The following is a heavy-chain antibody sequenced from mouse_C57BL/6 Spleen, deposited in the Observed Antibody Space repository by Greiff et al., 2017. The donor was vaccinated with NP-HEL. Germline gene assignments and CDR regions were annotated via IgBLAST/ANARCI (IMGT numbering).Heavy chain of an antibody. D-gene: IGHD3-2*02. Sequence: QVQLQQPGAELVKPGASVKLSCKASGYTFTSYWMQWVKQRPGQGLEWIGEIDPSDSYTNYNQKFKGKATLTVDTSSSTAYMQLSSLTSEDSAVYYCARRGSSGTGDYWGQGTTLTVSS. CDR3: ARRGSSGTGDY. J-gene: IGHJ2*01. V-gene: IGHV1-50*01. CDR1: GYTFTSYW. CDR2: IDPSDSYT.